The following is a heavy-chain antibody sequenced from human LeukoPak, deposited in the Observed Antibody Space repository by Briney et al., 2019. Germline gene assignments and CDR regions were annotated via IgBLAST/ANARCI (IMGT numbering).Heavy chain of an antibody. CDR3: ARKFWSGYYTGFNDY. D-gene: IGHD3-3*01. CDR1: GGSISGYY. Sequence: SETLSLTCTVSGGSISGYYWSWIRQPPGKGLEWIGEINHSGSTNYNPSLKSRVTISVDTSKNQFSLKLSSVTAADTAVYYCARKFWSGYYTGFNDYWGQGTLVTVSS. CDR2: INHSGST. V-gene: IGHV4-34*01. J-gene: IGHJ4*02.